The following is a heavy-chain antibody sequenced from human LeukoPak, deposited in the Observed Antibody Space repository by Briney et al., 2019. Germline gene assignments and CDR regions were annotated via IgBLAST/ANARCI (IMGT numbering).Heavy chain of an antibody. V-gene: IGHV3-43*02. Sequence: GGSLRLSCAASGFTFDDYAMHWVRQAPGKGLEWVALISDDGSSKYYADSVKGRFTISRDNSKNSLFLQMNSLRTEDTALYYCAKGKDYYDSSGYYYNAFDIWGQGTMVTVSS. D-gene: IGHD3-22*01. CDR2: ISDDGSSK. CDR3: AKGKDYYDSSGYYYNAFDI. J-gene: IGHJ3*02. CDR1: GFTFDDYA.